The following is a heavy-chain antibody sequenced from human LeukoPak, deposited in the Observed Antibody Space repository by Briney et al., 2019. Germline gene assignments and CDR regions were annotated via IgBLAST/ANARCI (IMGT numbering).Heavy chain of an antibody. D-gene: IGHD2-2*02. J-gene: IGHJ4*02. V-gene: IGHV3-21*01. Sequence: GGSLRLSCAASGFTFSSYSMNWVRQAPGKGLEWVSSISSSSSYICYADSVKGRFTISRDNAKNSLYLQMNSLRAEDTAVYYCARGRGYCSSTSCYTVYWGQGTLVTVSS. CDR3: ARGRGYCSSTSCYTVY. CDR2: ISSSSSYI. CDR1: GFTFSSYS.